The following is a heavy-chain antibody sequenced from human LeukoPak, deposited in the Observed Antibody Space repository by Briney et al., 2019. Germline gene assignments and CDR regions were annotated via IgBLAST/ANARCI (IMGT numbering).Heavy chain of an antibody. Sequence: PSETLSLTCAVYGGSFSGYYWSRIRQPPGKGLEWIGEINHSGSTNYNPSLKSRVTISVDTSKNQFSLKLSSVTAADTAVYYCARAQYYYDSSGAFDYWGQGTLVTVSS. CDR2: INHSGST. D-gene: IGHD3-22*01. CDR1: GGSFSGYY. V-gene: IGHV4-34*01. CDR3: ARAQYYYDSSGAFDY. J-gene: IGHJ4*02.